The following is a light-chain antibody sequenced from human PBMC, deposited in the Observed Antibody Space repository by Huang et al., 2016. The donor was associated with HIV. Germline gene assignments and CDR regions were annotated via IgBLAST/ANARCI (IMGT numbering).Light chain of an antibody. J-gene: IGKJ2*01. CDR1: QSISDW. V-gene: IGKV1-5*03. Sequence: DIQMTQSSTLSASLGDRVTITCRASQSISDWLAWYQQKPGKAPHLLIYKASILETGVPSRFTGSGSGTEFTLTISSLQPDDVATYYCQQYNSVLTFGQGTKLEIK. CDR2: KAS. CDR3: QQYNSVLT.